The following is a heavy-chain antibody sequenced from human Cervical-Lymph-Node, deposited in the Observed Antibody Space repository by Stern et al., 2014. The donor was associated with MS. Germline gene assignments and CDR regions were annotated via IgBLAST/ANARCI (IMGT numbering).Heavy chain of an antibody. Sequence: EVQLVESGGGLVQPGGSLRLSCAASGFSFRDYSINWVRQAPGKGLEWLSYISSSSATIYYADSVKGRFTISRDNVERSLYLQMHSLRDEDTAVYYCATFAAYYGYYIRLWGQGTLVTVSS. CDR1: GFSFRDYS. J-gene: IGHJ4*02. CDR3: ATFAAYYGYYIRL. V-gene: IGHV3-48*02. CDR2: ISSSSATI. D-gene: IGHD1-26*01.